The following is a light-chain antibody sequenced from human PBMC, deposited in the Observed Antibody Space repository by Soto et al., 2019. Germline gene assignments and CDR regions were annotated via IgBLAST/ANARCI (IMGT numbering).Light chain of an antibody. V-gene: IGKV3-20*01. CDR3: QQYGNSPAIT. CDR1: HSVSSY. CDR2: AAS. J-gene: IGKJ5*01. Sequence: ELVLTQSSATLSLSPGERATLSCRASHSVSSYLAWYKQKPGQAPRLLTYAASSRATGIPDRFSGSGSGTDFTLTVSRLEPEDFAVYYCQQYGNSPAITFGQGTRLEIK.